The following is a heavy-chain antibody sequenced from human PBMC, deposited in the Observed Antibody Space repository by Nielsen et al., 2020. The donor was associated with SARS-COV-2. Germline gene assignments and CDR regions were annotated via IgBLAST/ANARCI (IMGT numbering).Heavy chain of an antibody. J-gene: IGHJ4*02. Sequence: SETLSLTCTVSGDSISNYCWSWIRQPPGKGLEWIGDICYSGNTNYNPSLKSRVTISVDTSKNQFSLKLSSVTAADTAVYYCARVPLGYDSSGYYSGFDYWGQGTLVTVSS. CDR2: ICYSGNT. D-gene: IGHD3-22*01. CDR1: GDSISNYC. CDR3: ARVPLGYDSSGYYSGFDY. V-gene: IGHV4-59*08.